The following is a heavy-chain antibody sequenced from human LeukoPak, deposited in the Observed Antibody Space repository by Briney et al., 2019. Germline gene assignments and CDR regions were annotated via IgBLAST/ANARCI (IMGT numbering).Heavy chain of an antibody. CDR2: ISNDGTYK. D-gene: IGHD3-22*01. CDR3: AKDDYYDTSGYRD. Sequence: GGSLRLSCAASGFTFSSYAMHWVRQAPGKGLDWVAVISNDGTYKYYADSVRGRFTISRDNSKNTLYLQMNSLRAEDTAVYYCAKDDYYDTSGYRDWGQGTLVTVSS. V-gene: IGHV3-30*04. CDR1: GFTFSSYA. J-gene: IGHJ4*02.